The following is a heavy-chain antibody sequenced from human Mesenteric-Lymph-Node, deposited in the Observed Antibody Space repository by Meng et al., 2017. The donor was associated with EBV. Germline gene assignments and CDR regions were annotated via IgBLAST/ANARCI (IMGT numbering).Heavy chain of an antibody. CDR1: GFTFSAYN. V-gene: IGHV3-21*01. CDR2: ISSSGNYI. Sequence: EVQLVESGGXXXXXGXFLXLSCAASGFTFSAYNMNWVRQAPGKGLEWVSTISSSGNYIYYADSVKGRFTISRDNAKNSLYLQMNSLRAEDTAVYYCARGDQMAFYWGQGTLVTVSS. CDR3: ARGDQMAFY. J-gene: IGHJ4*02. D-gene: IGHD5-24*01.